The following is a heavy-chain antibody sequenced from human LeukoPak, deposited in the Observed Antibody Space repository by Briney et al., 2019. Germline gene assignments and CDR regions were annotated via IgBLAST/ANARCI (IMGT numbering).Heavy chain of an antibody. J-gene: IGHJ6*02. CDR1: GLTFDDYA. CDR2: ISWNSGTK. D-gene: IGHD2-8*01. V-gene: IGHV3-9*01. Sequence: GGSLRLSCAASGLTFDDYAMHWVRQAPGKGLEWVSGISWNSGTKGYADSVKGRFTISRDNAKNSLYLQMNSLRGGDAALYYCAVLHYYAMDVWGQGTTVTVSS. CDR3: AVLHYYAMDV.